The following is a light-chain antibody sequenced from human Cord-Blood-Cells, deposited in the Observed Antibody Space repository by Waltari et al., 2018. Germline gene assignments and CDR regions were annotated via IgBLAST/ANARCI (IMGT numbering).Light chain of an antibody. Sequence: QPVLTQPPSASASLGASVTLTCTLSSGYSNYKVDWYQQRPGKGPRFVMRVGTGGIVGSKGDGIPDRFSVLGSGRNRYLTIKNIQEEDESDYHCGADHGSGSNFVYVFGTGTKVTVL. CDR2: VGTGGIVG. J-gene: IGLJ1*01. V-gene: IGLV9-49*01. CDR3: GADHGSGSNFVYV. CDR1: SGYSNYK.